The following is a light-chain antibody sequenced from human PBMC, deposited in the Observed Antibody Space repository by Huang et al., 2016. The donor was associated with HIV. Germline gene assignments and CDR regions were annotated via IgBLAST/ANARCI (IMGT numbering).Light chain of an antibody. J-gene: IGKJ2*01. V-gene: IGKV1-33*01. CDR3: QRLGA. Sequence: DIQMTQSPSSLSASVGDRVTITCQASQDISNYLNWYQQKPGKAPKLLIYDASNLETGVPSRFSGSGSGTDFTFTISSLQPEDSATYYCQRLGAFGQGTKLEIK. CDR1: QDISNY. CDR2: DAS.